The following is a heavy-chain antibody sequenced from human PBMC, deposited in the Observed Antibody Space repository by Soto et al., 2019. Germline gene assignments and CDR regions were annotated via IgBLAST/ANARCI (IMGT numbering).Heavy chain of an antibody. D-gene: IGHD6-13*01. CDR3: ARDRDVDAPGTVETNYYYGMDV. CDR2: AIPVLGVA. J-gene: IGHJ6*02. CDR1: GGNFRSQS. V-gene: IGHV1-69*08. Sequence: QVQLVQSGAEVKKPGSSVKVSCKASGGNFRSQSISISWVRQAPGQGLEWMGRAIPVLGVANYAQKFQGRVTITADKSTSTVYMELSSLRSEDTAIYYCARDRDVDAPGTVETNYYYGMDVWGQGTTVTVSS.